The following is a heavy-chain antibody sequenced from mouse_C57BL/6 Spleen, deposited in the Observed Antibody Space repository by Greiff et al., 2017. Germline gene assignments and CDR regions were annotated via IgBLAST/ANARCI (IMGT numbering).Heavy chain of an antibody. CDR1: GYTFTSYW. CDR2: IDPSDSYT. D-gene: IGHD2-3*01. Sequence: QVQLQQPGAELVRPGTSVKLSCKASGYTFTSYWMHWVKQRPGQGLEWIGVIDPSDSYTNYNQKFKGKATLTVETSSSTAYMQLSSLTSEDSAVYYCARRTDGYYPGAMDYWGQGTSVTGSS. V-gene: IGHV1-59*01. J-gene: IGHJ4*01. CDR3: ARRTDGYYPGAMDY.